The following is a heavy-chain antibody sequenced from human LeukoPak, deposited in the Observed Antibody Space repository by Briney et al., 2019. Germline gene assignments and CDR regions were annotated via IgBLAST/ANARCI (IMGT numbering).Heavy chain of an antibody. V-gene: IGHV1-24*01. CDR3: ARTLRPPGYCSGGSCFLAPSDY. CDR2: FDPEDGET. CDR1: GYTLTELS. D-gene: IGHD2-15*01. Sequence: ASVKVSCKVSGYTLTELSMHWGRQAPGKGLEWMGGFDPEDGETIYAQKFQGRVTMTEDTSTDTAYMELSSLRSEDTAVYYCARTLRPPGYCSGGSCFLAPSDYWGQGTLVTVSS. J-gene: IGHJ4*02.